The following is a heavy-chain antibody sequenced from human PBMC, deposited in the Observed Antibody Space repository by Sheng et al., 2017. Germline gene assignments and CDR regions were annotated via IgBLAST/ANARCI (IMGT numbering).Heavy chain of an antibody. CDR3: ARVGSGYSSGLDV. J-gene: IGHJ6*02. Sequence: EVQLVESGGGLVQPGGSLRLSCAASGFTVSSNYMSWVRQAPGKGLEWVSVIYSGGSTYYADSVKGRFTISRDNSKNTLYLQMNSLRAEDTAVYYCARVGSGYSSGLDVWGQGTTVTVSS. CDR1: GFTVSSNY. V-gene: IGHV3-66*01. CDR2: IYSGGST. D-gene: IGHD6-19*01.